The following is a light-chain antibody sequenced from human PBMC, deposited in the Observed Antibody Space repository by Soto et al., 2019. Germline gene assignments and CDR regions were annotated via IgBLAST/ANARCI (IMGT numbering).Light chain of an antibody. CDR2: TAS. CDR1: QDINTY. Sequence: DIQLTQSPSFLSASVGDRVTITCRASQDINTYLAWYQQKPGKAPKLLIFTASTLQNGVPSRFSGSGSGTEFTVTITSLQPEDFATYYCQQRKSYPITFGQGTRLEIK. V-gene: IGKV1-9*01. CDR3: QQRKSYPIT. J-gene: IGKJ5*01.